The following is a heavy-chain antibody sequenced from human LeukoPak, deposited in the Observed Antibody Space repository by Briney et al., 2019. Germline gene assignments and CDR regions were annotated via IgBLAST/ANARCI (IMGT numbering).Heavy chain of an antibody. J-gene: IGHJ3*02. CDR2: TSSSSSYI. CDR1: GFTFSSYR. D-gene: IGHD2-21*02. Sequence: GGSLRLSCAASGFTFSSYRMNWVRQAPGKGLEWVSYTSSSSSYIHYADSVKGRFTISRDNAKNSLYLQMNSLRAEDTAVYYCARGTVVTALDAFDIWGQGTMVTVSS. CDR3: ARGTVVTALDAFDI. V-gene: IGHV3-21*01.